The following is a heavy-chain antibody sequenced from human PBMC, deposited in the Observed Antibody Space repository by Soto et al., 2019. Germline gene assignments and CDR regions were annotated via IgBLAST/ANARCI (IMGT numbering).Heavy chain of an antibody. CDR1: GFTFSSYA. D-gene: IGHD4-17*01. CDR2: ISGSGGST. V-gene: IGHV3-23*01. J-gene: IGHJ4*02. CDR3: AKIKPPVTTYYYFDY. Sequence: GGSLRLSCAASGFTFSSYAMSCVRQAPGKGLEWVSAISGSGGSTYYADSVKGRFTISRDNSKNTLYLQMNSLRAEDTAVYYCAKIKPPVTTYYYFDYWGQGTLVTVSS.